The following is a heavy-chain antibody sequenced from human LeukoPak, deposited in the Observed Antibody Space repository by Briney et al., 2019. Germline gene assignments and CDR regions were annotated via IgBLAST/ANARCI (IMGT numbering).Heavy chain of an antibody. V-gene: IGHV1-18*01. CDR3: ARDVLFGVTTGGLDP. D-gene: IGHD3-3*01. CDR1: GYIFSSYG. Sequence: ASVKVSCKASGYIFSSYGISWVRQAPGQGLEWMGWISAYNGNTNYAQKLQGRVTMTTDTSTSTAYMELRSLRSDDTAMYYCARDVLFGVTTGGLDPWGQGTLVTVSS. J-gene: IGHJ5*02. CDR2: ISAYNGNT.